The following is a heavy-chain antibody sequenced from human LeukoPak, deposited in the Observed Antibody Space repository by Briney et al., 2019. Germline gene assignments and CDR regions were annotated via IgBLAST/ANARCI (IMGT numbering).Heavy chain of an antibody. CDR1: GGSISSSSYY. CDR2: IYYSGST. J-gene: IGHJ5*02. CDR3: ARGGCSSTSCYSAVNWFDP. V-gene: IGHV4-39*07. Sequence: SETLSLTCTVSGGSISSSSYYWGWIRQPPGKGLEWIGSIYYSGSTYYNPSLKSRVTISVDTSKNQFSLKLSSVTAADTAVYYCARGGCSSTSCYSAVNWFDPWGQGTLVTVSS. D-gene: IGHD2-2*01.